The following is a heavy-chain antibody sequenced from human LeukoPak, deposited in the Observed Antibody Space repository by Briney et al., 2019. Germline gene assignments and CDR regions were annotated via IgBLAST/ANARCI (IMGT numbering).Heavy chain of an antibody. D-gene: IGHD2-2*01. J-gene: IGHJ4*02. Sequence: SETLSLTCRVSGGSISSYFWSWIRQPPGKGLEWIGYISYNGITKYNPSLNSRVTITVDTSNNQFSLKVTSVTAVDTAVYYCAGSRFYSSKGCYPQYWGQGTLVTVSS. CDR3: AGSRFYSSKGCYPQY. V-gene: IGHV4-59*01. CDR2: ISYNGIT. CDR1: GGSISSYF.